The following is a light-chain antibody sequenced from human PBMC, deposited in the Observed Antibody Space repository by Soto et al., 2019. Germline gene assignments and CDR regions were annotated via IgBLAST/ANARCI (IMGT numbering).Light chain of an antibody. CDR3: QQYFSTPFT. CDR2: WAS. CDR1: QSVLYSSNNKNY. Sequence: DIVMTQTPDSLAVSLGERATINCKSSQSVLYSSNNKNYLAWYQQKPGQPPNLLIYWASTRESGVPDRFSGSGSGTDFTLIISSLQAEDVAVYYCQQYFSTPFTFGGGTKVEIK. J-gene: IGKJ4*01. V-gene: IGKV4-1*01.